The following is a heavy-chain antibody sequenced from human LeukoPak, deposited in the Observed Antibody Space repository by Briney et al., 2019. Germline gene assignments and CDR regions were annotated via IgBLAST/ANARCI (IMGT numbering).Heavy chain of an antibody. J-gene: IGHJ4*01. V-gene: IGHV3-33*01. CDR1: GFTFSSYG. CDR2: IWYDGSNK. Sequence: PGGSLRLSCAASGFTFSSYGMHWVRQAPGKGLEWVAVIWYDGSNKYYADSVKGRFTISRDNAKNTLYLQMNSLRAEDTAIYYCARVAGGAFDSWGHGTLVTVSS. D-gene: IGHD3-10*01. CDR3: ARVAGGAFDS.